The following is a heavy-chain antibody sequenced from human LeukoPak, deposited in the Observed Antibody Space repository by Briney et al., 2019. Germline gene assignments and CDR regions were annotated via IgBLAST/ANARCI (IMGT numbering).Heavy chain of an antibody. CDR1: GYTFTSYG. J-gene: IGHJ6*02. D-gene: IGHD3-16*01. CDR3: ARGEAPGTVFGGMAV. Sequence: ASVKVSCKASGYTFTSYGISWVRQAPGQGLEWMGWISAYNGNTNYAQKLQGRVTFTADESTSTAYMELSSLRSEDTAVYYCARGEAPGTVFGGMAVWGQGTAVTVSS. V-gene: IGHV1-18*01. CDR2: ISAYNGNT.